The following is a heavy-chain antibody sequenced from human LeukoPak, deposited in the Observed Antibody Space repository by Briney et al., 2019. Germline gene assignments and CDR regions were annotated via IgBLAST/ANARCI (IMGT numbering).Heavy chain of an antibody. D-gene: IGHD3-22*01. V-gene: IGHV3-7*03. CDR2: MKQDGSEK. Sequence: GGSLRLSCAASGFTVSSYSMNWVRQAPGQGLEWVANMKQDGSEKYYVDSVKGRFTISRDNAKNSLYLQMNSLRAEDTAVYYCARAPYYSHVEFYFDYWGQGTLVTVSS. CDR3: ARAPYYSHVEFYFDY. J-gene: IGHJ4*02. CDR1: GFTVSSYS.